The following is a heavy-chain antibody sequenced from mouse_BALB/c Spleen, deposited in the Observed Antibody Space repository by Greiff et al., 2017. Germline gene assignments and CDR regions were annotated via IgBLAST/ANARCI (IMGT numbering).Heavy chain of an antibody. CDR1: GFTFSSYG. CDR2: ISSGGSYT. V-gene: IGHV5-6*01. J-gene: IGHJ4*01. D-gene: IGHD2-14*01. CDR3: AREDRYDAMDD. Sequence: EVHLVESGGDLVKPGGSLKLSCAASGFTFSSYGMSWVRQTPDKRLEWVATISSGGSYTYYPDSVKGRFTISRDNAKNTLYLQMSSLKSEDTAMYYCAREDRYDAMDDWGQGTSVTVSS.